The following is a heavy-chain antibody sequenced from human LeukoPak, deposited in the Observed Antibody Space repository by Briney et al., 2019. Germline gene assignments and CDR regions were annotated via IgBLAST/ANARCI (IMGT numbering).Heavy chain of an antibody. D-gene: IGHD3-3*01. CDR3: ARGGDPFDY. Sequence: GSLRLSCAASGFSFSSYSMNWVRQAPGQGLEWVSSISSSESYIYYIDSVKGRFTVSRDNANKSLYLQMNSLRAEDTAVYYCARGGDPFDYWGQGTLVTVSS. V-gene: IGHV3-21*01. CDR2: ISSSESYI. J-gene: IGHJ4*02. CDR1: GFSFSSYS.